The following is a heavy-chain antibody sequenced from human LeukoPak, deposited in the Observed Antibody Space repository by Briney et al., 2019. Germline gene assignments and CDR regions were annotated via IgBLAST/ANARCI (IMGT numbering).Heavy chain of an antibody. V-gene: IGHV4-59*01. CDR1: GGSFSGYY. J-gene: IGHJ4*02. CDR3: ARTLEGWPQFGYFDY. Sequence: KPSETLSLTCAVYGGSFSGYYWSWIRQPPGKGLEWIGYIYYSGSTNYNPSLKSRVTISVDTSKNQFSLKLSSVTAADTAVYYCARTLEGWPQFGYFDYWGQGTLVTVSS. D-gene: IGHD3-16*01. CDR2: IYYSGST.